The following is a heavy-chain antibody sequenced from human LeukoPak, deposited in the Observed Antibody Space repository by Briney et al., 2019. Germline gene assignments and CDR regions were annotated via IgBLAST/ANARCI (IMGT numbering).Heavy chain of an antibody. CDR2: ITWNSAIV. D-gene: IGHD2-15*01. CDR3: ATGGAATH. J-gene: IGHJ1*01. Sequence: PGGSLRLSCVASGFIFYDYVMYWVRHRPGKGLEWVSAITWNSAIVAYADSVKGRFTVSRDNSKNSLYLQLDSLTVEDTAFYYCATGGAATHWGRGTLVTVSS. V-gene: IGHV3-9*01. CDR1: GFIFYDYV.